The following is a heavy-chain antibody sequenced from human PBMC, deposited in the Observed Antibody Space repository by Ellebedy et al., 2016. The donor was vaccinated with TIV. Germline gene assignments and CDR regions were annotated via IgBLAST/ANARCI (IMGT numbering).Heavy chain of an antibody. Sequence: PGGSLRLSCSGSGFTFSTYAMHWVRQAPGKGLEYVSAISGNGGSTYYADSVKGRFTISRDNSQNSLYLQMNTLRAEDTALYYCARGEVATICDYWGQGTLVTVSS. D-gene: IGHD5-24*01. CDR2: ISGNGGST. CDR1: GFTFSTYA. CDR3: ARGEVATICDY. J-gene: IGHJ4*02. V-gene: IGHV3-64*04.